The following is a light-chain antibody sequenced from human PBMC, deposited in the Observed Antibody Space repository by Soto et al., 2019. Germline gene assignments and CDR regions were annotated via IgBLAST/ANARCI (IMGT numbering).Light chain of an antibody. CDR3: SSYTTSNTRQIV. V-gene: IGLV2-14*01. CDR2: DVS. J-gene: IGLJ1*01. CDR1: SSDVGGYNY. Sequence: QSALTQPASVSGSPGQSITISCTGTSSDVGGYNYVSWYQQHPGKAPKFMIYDVSNRPSGVSNRFSGSKSGNTASLTISGRQADDEADYYCSSYTTSNTRQIVFGTGTKLTVL.